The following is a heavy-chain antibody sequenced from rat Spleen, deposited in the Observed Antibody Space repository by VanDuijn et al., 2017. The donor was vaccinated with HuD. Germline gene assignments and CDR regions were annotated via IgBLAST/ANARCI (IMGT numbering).Heavy chain of an antibody. CDR2: INFDGSST. Sequence: EVQLVESGGGLVQPGRSMKLSCAASGITFSNYAMAWVRQAPTKGLEWVATINFDGSSTYYRDSVRGRFSISRDNAKNTQYLQMDSLRSEDTATYYCARRRPDYFDYWGQGVMVTVSS. J-gene: IGHJ2*01. CDR3: ARRRPDYFDY. V-gene: IGHV5-29*01. CDR1: GITFSNYA.